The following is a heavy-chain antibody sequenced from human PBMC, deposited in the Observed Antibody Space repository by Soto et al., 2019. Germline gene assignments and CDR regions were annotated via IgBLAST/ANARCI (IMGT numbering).Heavy chain of an antibody. V-gene: IGHV1-69*06. CDR1: GGTFTTYD. CDR2: IIPLFDAT. CDR3: ARDRSSSWYNGTFYFDS. J-gene: IGHJ4*02. D-gene: IGHD6-19*01. Sequence: SVKVSCKASGGTFTTYDISWVRHAPGQGLEWMGGIIPLFDATKYAQKFQGRVTITADKSTGTAYMELSSLRSEDTAMYYCARDRSSSWYNGTFYFDSWGQGTLVTVSS.